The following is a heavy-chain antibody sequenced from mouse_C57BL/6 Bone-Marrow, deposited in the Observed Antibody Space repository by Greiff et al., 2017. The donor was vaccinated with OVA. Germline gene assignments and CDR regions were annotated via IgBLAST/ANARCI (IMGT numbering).Heavy chain of an antibody. CDR3: ASGYGSSYGYFDV. D-gene: IGHD1-1*01. J-gene: IGHJ1*03. CDR2: IYPSDSET. CDR1: GYTFTSYW. V-gene: IGHV1-61*01. Sequence: QVQLQQPGAELVRPGSSVKLSCKASGYTFTSYWMDWVKQRPGQGLEWIGNIYPSDSETHYNQKFKDKATLTVDKSSSTAYMQLRSLTSEDSAVYYCASGYGSSYGYFDVWGTGTTVTVSS.